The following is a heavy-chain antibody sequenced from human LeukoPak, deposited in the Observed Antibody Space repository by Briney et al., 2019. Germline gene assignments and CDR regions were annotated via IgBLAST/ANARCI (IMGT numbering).Heavy chain of an antibody. V-gene: IGHV1-2*06. CDR3: ARANSENAFDI. D-gene: IGHD1-26*01. CDR1: GYTFTGYY. J-gene: IGHJ3*02. Sequence: ASVKVSCKASGYTFTGYYMHWVRQAPGQGLEWMGRTNPNSGGSNYAQKFQGRVTMTRNTSISTAYMELSRLRSDDTAVYYCARANSENAFDIWGQGTMVTVSS. CDR2: TNPNSGGS.